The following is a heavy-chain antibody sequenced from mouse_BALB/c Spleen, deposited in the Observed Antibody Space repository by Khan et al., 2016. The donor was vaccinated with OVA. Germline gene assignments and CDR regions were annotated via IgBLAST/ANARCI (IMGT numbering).Heavy chain of an antibody. CDR1: GFSLSRYN. J-gene: IGHJ4*01. CDR3: AIAYYRYYGYYAMDY. Sequence: QVQLKESGPGLVAPSQSLSITCTVSGFSLSRYNIHWVRQPPGKGLEWLGMIWGGGGTDYNSTLKSRLSIRKDNSKSQVLLKMNSLQTDDTAMYYCAIAYYRYYGYYAMDYWGQGTSVTVSS. CDR2: IWGGGGT. V-gene: IGHV2-6-4*01. D-gene: IGHD2-14*01.